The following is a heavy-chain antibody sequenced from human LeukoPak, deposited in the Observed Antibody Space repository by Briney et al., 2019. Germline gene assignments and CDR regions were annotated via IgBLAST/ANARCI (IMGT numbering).Heavy chain of an antibody. CDR2: IYYSGST. CDR3: ARREQLVRAIDY. J-gene: IGHJ4*02. Sequence: PSETLSLTCTVSGGSISSSSYYWGWIRQPPGKGLEWIGSIYYSGSTYYNPSLKSRVTISVDTSKNQFSLKLSSVTAADTAVYYCARREQLVRAIDYWGQGTLVTVSS. V-gene: IGHV4-39*01. CDR1: GGSISSSSYY. D-gene: IGHD6-13*01.